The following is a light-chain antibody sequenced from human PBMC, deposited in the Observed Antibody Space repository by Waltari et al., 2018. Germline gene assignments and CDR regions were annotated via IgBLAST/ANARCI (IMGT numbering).Light chain of an antibody. V-gene: IGKV3-20*01. CDR2: GAS. CDR1: QSVSSHY. J-gene: IGKJ1*01. Sequence: DIVLLQSPRTFSLSPGERATLSCRASQSVSSHYLAWYQHKPVQAPRLLIFGASRGATGIPERCGGSGRGTDFALTISRVEPEDYAVYYCPKYGGSPRTFRQGTKVESK. CDR3: PKYGGSPRT.